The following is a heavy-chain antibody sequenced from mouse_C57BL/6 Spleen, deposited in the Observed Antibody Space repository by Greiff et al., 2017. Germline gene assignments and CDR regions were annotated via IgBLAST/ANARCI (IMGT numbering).Heavy chain of an antibody. D-gene: IGHD4-1*01. CDR1: GYTFTNYW. Sequence: VQRVESGAELVRPGTSVKMSCKASGYTFTNYWIGWAKQRPGHGLEWIGDIYPGGGYTNYNEKFKGKATLTADKSSSTAYMQLSSLTSEDSAIYYCARRAGGTRDFDDWGTGTTVTVSS. CDR2: IYPGGGYT. J-gene: IGHJ1*03. CDR3: ARRAGGTRDFDD. V-gene: IGHV1-63*01.